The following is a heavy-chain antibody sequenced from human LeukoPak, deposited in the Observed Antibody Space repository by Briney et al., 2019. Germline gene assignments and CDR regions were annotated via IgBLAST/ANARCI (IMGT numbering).Heavy chain of an antibody. D-gene: IGHD4-17*01. V-gene: IGHV4-34*01. CDR1: GGSFSGYY. Sequence: LETLSLTCAVYGGSFSGYYWSWIRQPPGKGLEWIGEINHSGSTNYNPSLKSRVTISVDTSKNQFSLKLSSVTAADTAVYYCARRDYGDSVYFFDYWGQGTLVTVSS. CDR3: ARRDYGDSVYFFDY. J-gene: IGHJ4*02. CDR2: INHSGST.